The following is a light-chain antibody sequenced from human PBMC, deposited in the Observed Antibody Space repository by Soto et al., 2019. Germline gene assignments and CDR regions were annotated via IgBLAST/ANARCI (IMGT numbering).Light chain of an antibody. CDR3: RQYNNWPPWT. CDR2: GAS. V-gene: IGKV3-15*01. Sequence: EIVMTQSPATLSVSPGERATLSCRASQSVSSNLAWHQQKPGQAPRLLIYGASTRATGIPARFSGSGSGTEFTLTISSLQSEDYAVYYCRQYNNWPPWTIGQGTKVEIK. CDR1: QSVSSN. J-gene: IGKJ1*01.